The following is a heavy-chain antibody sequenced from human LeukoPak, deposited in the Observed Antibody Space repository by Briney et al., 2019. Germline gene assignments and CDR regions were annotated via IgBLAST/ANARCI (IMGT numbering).Heavy chain of an antibody. Sequence: GASVKVSCKASGYTFTSYYMHWVRQAPGQGLEWMGIINPSGGSTSYAQKFQGRVTMTRDTATSTVYMELSSLRPEDTAVYYCARANVDTAMVTVYNWFDPWGQGTLVTVSS. D-gene: IGHD5-18*01. V-gene: IGHV1-46*01. CDR1: GYTFTSYY. J-gene: IGHJ5*02. CDR2: INPSGGST. CDR3: ARANVDTAMVTVYNWFDP.